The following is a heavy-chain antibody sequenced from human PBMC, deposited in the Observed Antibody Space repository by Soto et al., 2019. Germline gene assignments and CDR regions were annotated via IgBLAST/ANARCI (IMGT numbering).Heavy chain of an antibody. CDR1: GFTFSEYG. V-gene: IGHV3-23*01. J-gene: IGHJ6*04. D-gene: IGHD1-1*01. Sequence: GGSLRLSCVVSGFTFSEYGMSWVRQAPGKGLGWVASISGAGGRIYNEDSVKGRFTISRDNSKNSVYLQVNSLRADDTAVYFCAKGHTTETGHYSYYWMDVSGAGTNATLSS. CDR2: ISGAGGRI. CDR3: AKGHTTETGHYSYYWMDV.